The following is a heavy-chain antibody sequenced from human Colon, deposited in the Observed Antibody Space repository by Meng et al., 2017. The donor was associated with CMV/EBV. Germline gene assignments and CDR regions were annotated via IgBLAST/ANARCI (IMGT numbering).Heavy chain of an antibody. D-gene: IGHD2-15*01. CDR2: ISGYNMKT. CDR3: ARDLECTENYCYEDKFDY. V-gene: IGHV1-18*01. Sequence: FTTYGISWLRQAPGQGLEWMGWISGYNMKTNYEQKFQGRVTMTIDPSTSTGYMELRSLRYDDTAAYYCARDLECTENYCYEDKFDYWGQGTLVTVSS. J-gene: IGHJ4*02. CDR1: FTTYG.